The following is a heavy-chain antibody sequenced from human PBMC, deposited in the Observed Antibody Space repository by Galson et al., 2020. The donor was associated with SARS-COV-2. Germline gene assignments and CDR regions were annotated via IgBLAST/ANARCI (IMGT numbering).Heavy chain of an antibody. CDR3: ARENTYYDSSGYYLGDDY. J-gene: IGHJ4*02. CDR2: ISSSSSYI. CDR1: GFTFSSYS. D-gene: IGHD3-22*01. Sequence: GGSLRLSCAASGFTFSSYSMNWVRQAPGKGLEWVSSISSSSSYIYYADSVKGRFTISRDNAKNSLYLQMNSLRAEDTAVYYCARENTYYDSSGYYLGDDYWGQGTLVTVSS. V-gene: IGHV3-21*01.